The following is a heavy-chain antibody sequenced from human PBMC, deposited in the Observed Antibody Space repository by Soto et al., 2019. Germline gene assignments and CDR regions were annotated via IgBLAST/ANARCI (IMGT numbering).Heavy chain of an antibody. Sequence: QVQLVESGGGVVQPGRSLRLSCAASGFTFSSYGMHWVRQAPGKGLEWVAVIWYDGRNKYNADSVKGRLTISRDNSKNTLYLQMNSLRAEDTAVYYCARGPLSLKTNDEGQFDYWGQGTLVTVSS. CDR1: GFTFSSYG. CDR3: ARGPLSLKTNDEGQFDY. CDR2: IWYDGRNK. J-gene: IGHJ4*02. D-gene: IGHD1-1*01. V-gene: IGHV3-33*01.